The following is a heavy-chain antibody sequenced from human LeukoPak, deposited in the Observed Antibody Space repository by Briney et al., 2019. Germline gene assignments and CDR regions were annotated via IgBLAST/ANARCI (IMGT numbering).Heavy chain of an antibody. J-gene: IGHJ4*02. CDR3: AKSRDVWYVDY. D-gene: IGHD2-8*01. CDR1: GLTLNHNY. V-gene: IGHV3-53*01. CDR2: FYPNGDT. Sequence: GGSLRLFCAASGLTLNHNYMSWVRQAPGKGLEWDSIFYPNGDTFYADSVRGRFTISRDNSKNTLYLQMNSLSGEHTAVYYCAKSRDVWYVDYCGEGTLVTVSS.